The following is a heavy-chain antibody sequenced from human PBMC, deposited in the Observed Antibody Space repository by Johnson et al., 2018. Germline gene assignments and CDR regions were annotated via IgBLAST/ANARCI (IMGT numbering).Heavy chain of an antibody. V-gene: IGHV3-9*01. D-gene: IGHD2-21*02. Sequence: EVQLVESGGGLVQPGRSLRLSCAVSGFTFDDYAMHWVRQAPGKGLEWVSGISWNSGSMGYADSVKGRFTISRDNAKNSLFLQMNSLRAEDTALYYCAKDKSPYCGGACYSLDAFDVWGQGTMVTVSS. J-gene: IGHJ3*01. CDR3: AKDKSPYCGGACYSLDAFDV. CDR2: ISWNSGSM. CDR1: GFTFDDYA.